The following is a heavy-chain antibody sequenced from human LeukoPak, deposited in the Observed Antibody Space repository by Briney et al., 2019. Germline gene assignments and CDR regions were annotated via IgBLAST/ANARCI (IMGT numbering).Heavy chain of an antibody. D-gene: IGHD1-1*01. CDR3: AKAVDWNDGGFDY. CDR2: ISWDGGST. V-gene: IGHV3-43D*03. J-gene: IGHJ4*02. CDR1: GFTFDDYA. Sequence: GGSLRLSCAASGFTFDDYAMHWVRQAPGKGLEWVSLISWDGGSTYYADSVKVRFTISRDNSKNSLYLQMNSLRAEDTALYYCAKAVDWNDGGFDYWGQGTLVTVSS.